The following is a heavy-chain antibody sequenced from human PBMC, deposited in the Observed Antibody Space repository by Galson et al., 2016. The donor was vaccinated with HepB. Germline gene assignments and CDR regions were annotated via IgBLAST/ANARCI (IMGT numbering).Heavy chain of an antibody. CDR2: INAGNGDT. J-gene: IGHJ4*02. V-gene: IGHV1-3*01. D-gene: IGHD2-8*01. CDR1: GFTFTDYA. Sequence: SVKVSCKASGFTFTDYAVHWVRQAPGQRPEWMGWINAGNGDTRYSQKFQARVTFTRDTSASTAYMELSSLRSEDTAVYYCARRTRGFYHCLDFWGQGTLVTVSS. CDR3: ARRTRGFYHCLDF.